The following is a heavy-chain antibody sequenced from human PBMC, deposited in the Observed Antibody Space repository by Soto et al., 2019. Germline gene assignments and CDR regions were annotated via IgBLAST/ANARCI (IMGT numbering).Heavy chain of an antibody. V-gene: IGHV5-51*01. CDR1: GYIFTNYW. CDR3: VRRAPSSRPAVCETASSSEFDY. J-gene: IGHJ4*02. CDR2: IYPPDSQT. D-gene: IGHD2-21*02. Sequence: PGESLKISCKGSGYIFTNYWIGWVRQMPGKGLEWMGNIYPPDSQTKYSPSFQGQVTISADKSITIAYLQWRSLKASDTAIYYCVRRAPSSRPAVCETASSSEFDYWGQGTQVTVSS.